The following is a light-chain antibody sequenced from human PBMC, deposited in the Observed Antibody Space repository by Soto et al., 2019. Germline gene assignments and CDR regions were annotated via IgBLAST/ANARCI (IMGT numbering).Light chain of an antibody. V-gene: IGKV1-5*03. CDR3: QQYNSYPNT. CDR1: QSISWW. J-gene: IGKJ2*01. Sequence: DIQVTQSPSTLSASIGDRVTITCRASQSISWWLVWYQQKPGKAPKLLIYKASTLESGVPSRFSGSGSGTEFTLTISSLQSDDIATYYCQQYNSYPNTFGQGTKLEVK. CDR2: KAS.